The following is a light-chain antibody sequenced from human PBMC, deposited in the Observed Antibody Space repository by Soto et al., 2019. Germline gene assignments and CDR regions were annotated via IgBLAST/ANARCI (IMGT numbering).Light chain of an antibody. CDR2: RNN. Sequence: QAVVTQPPSASGTPGQRVTISCSGSSSNIGSNYVYWYQQFPGTAPKLLIYRNNQRPSGVPDRFSGSKSGTSASLAISGLRSEDEAAYYCAAWDDSLSGVVFGGGTKVTVL. CDR3: AAWDDSLSGVV. J-gene: IGLJ2*01. CDR1: SSNIGSNY. V-gene: IGLV1-47*01.